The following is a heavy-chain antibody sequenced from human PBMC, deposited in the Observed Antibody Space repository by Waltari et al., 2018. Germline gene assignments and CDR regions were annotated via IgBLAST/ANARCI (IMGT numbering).Heavy chain of an antibody. V-gene: IGHV1-8*01. CDR1: GYTFTSYD. Sequence: QVQLVQSGAEVKKPGASVKVSCKASGYTFTSYDINWVRQATGQGLEWMGWMNPNRGNTGYAQKFQGRVTMTRNTSISTAYMELSSLRSEDTAVYYCARGASDDSSGYYDFDYWGQGTLVTVSS. CDR2: MNPNRGNT. CDR3: ARGASDDSSGYYDFDY. J-gene: IGHJ4*02. D-gene: IGHD3-22*01.